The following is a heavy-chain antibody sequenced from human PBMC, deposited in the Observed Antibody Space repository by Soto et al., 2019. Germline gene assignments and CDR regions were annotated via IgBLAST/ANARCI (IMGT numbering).Heavy chain of an antibody. D-gene: IGHD6-19*01. CDR3: ARDKMRGRAVPGNYFDY. J-gene: IGHJ4*02. CDR2: ISYDGNSK. CDR1: GFTLSMYT. Sequence: PGGALRLSCAASGFTLSMYTMHWVRQTPGKGLEWVTLISYDGNSKYYADSVKGRFTITRDNSKNTLYLQMNSLRAEDTAVYYCARDKMRGRAVPGNYFDYWGQGALVTVSS. V-gene: IGHV3-30-3*01.